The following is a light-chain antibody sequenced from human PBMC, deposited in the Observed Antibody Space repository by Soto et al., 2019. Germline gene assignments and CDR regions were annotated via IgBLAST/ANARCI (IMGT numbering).Light chain of an antibody. J-gene: IGKJ4*01. CDR1: QGIGST. CDR3: QHYANWPLT. CDR2: DAS. Sequence: EIVVTQSPSALSVSPVEGSTLSCRASQGIGSTLAWYQQKPGQTPRLLIYDASTRAAGVPARFSGSGSGTDFTLTINSLQSEDFAIYYCQHYANWPLTFGGGTKVDIK. V-gene: IGKV3-15*01.